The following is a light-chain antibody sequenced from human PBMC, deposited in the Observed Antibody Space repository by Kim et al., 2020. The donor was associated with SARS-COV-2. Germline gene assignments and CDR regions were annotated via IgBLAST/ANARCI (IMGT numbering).Light chain of an antibody. J-gene: IGKJ1*01. CDR1: QSVRGN. Sequence: YGSPGERAALSCRASQSVRGNVAWFQQKPGQPPRLLIYGASTRPTNIPARLDGSGSETEFTLTISSLQSEDFAIYYCQQYDTWWTFGQGTKVDIK. V-gene: IGKV3-15*01. CDR3: QQYDTWWT. CDR2: GAS.